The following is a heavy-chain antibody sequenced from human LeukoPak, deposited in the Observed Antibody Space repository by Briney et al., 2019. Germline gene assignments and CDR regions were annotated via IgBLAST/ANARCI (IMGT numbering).Heavy chain of an antibody. Sequence: SETLSLTCAVYGGSFSGYYWSWIRQPPGKGLEWIGEINHSGSTNYNPSLKSRVTISVDTSKNQFYLKLSSVTAADTAVYYCARGTPYYYGSGSYLGYWGQETLVTVSS. CDR1: GGSFSGYY. V-gene: IGHV4-34*01. CDR2: INHSGST. D-gene: IGHD3-10*01. J-gene: IGHJ4*02. CDR3: ARGTPYYYGSGSYLGY.